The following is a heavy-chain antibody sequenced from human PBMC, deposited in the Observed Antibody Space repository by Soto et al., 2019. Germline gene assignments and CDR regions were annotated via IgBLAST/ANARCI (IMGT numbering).Heavy chain of an antibody. CDR2: VIPLFDTA. CDR1: GGIFTNNA. CDR3: ATGGHNDGYNFYHGMDV. D-gene: IGHD5-18*01. Sequence: QVQVVQSGAEVTKPGSSVKVSCKVSGGIFTNNAISWERPATGQGLEWLGGVIPLFDTAYYAQIFRGRLKISADGATTTAYMELSGLTSADTAVYFCATGGHNDGYNFYHGMDVWGQGTTVTVS. V-gene: IGHV1-69*01. J-gene: IGHJ6*02.